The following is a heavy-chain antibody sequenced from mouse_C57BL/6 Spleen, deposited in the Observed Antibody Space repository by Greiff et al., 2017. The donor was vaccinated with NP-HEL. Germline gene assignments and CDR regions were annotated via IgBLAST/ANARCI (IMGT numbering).Heavy chain of an antibody. V-gene: IGHV1-82*01. D-gene: IGHD1-1*01. CDR1: GYAFSSSW. J-gene: IGHJ2*01. CDR2: IYPGDGDT. Sequence: VQLQQSGPELVKPGASVKISCKASGYAFSSSWMNWVKQRPGKGLEWIGRIYPGDGDTNYNGKFKGKATLTADKSSSTAYMQRSSLTSEDSAVYFCAREEVITTVVAPYDFDYWGQGTTLTVSS. CDR3: AREEVITTVVAPYDFDY.